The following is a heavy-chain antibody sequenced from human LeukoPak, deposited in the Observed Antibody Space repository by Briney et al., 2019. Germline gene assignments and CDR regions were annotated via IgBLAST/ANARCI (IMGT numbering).Heavy chain of an antibody. Sequence: PSETLSLTCAVSGGSISSGGYSWSWIRQPPGKGLEWIGYIYHSGSTYYNPSLKSRVTISVDRSKNQFSLKLSSVTAADTAVYYCARGLPSAFDIWGQGTMVTVSP. CDR2: IYHSGST. V-gene: IGHV4-30-2*01. CDR1: GGSISSGGYS. J-gene: IGHJ3*02. D-gene: IGHD3-16*01. CDR3: ARGLPSAFDI.